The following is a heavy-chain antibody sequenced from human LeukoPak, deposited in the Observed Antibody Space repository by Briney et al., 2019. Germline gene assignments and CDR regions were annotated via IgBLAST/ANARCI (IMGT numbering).Heavy chain of an antibody. Sequence: GSSLRLSCAASGFSFSTYGMHWVRQAPGKGLEWVAVIWFGGSNKYYADSVKGRFTISRDNSKNTLYLQMNSLRADDTAVYYCARASGCYDYWGRGTLVTVSS. CDR2: IWFGGSNK. J-gene: IGHJ4*02. CDR3: ARASGCYDY. CDR1: GFSFSTYG. D-gene: IGHD6-19*01. V-gene: IGHV3-33*03.